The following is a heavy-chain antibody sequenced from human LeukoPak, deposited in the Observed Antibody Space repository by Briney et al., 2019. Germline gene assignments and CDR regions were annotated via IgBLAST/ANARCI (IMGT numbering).Heavy chain of an antibody. CDR1: GFTFSSYA. V-gene: IGHV3-64*01. J-gene: IGHJ4*02. D-gene: IGHD6-19*01. CDR3: ATDRYSSGCLDY. CDR2: ISGNGGST. Sequence: GGSLRLSCVASGFTFSSYAMHWVRQAPGKGLEYVSAISGNGGSTYYANSVKGRFTISRDNSQNTLYLQMGSLRAEDMAVYYCATDRYSSGCLDYWGQGTLVTVSS.